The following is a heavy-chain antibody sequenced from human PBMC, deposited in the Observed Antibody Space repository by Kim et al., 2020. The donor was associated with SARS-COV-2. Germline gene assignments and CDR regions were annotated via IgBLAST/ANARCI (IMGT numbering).Heavy chain of an antibody. J-gene: IGHJ3*02. CDR3: VRDKPIYI. D-gene: IGHD2-2*02. CDR2: MNSDESVT. CDR1: GFTFSNSW. V-gene: IGHV3-74*01. Sequence: GGSLRLSCAASGFTFSNSWMHWVRQAPGKGLVGVSRMNSDESVTTYADSVKGRFTISRDNAKNTLYLHMSSLRVEDTAVYYCVRDKPIYIWGQGTMVTVSS.